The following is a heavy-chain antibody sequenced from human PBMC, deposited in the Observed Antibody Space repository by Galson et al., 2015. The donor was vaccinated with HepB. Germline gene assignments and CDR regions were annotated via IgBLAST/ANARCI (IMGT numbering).Heavy chain of an antibody. J-gene: IGHJ6*02. CDR3: ARDDTAMVLRRGGYYYGMDV. D-gene: IGHD5-18*01. CDR1: GYTFTSYG. Sequence: SVKVSCKASGYTFTSYGISWVRQAPGQGLEWMGWISAYNGNTNYSQKFQGRVTITADESTSTAYMELSSLRSEDTAVYYCARDDTAMVLRRGGYYYGMDVWGQGTTVTVSS. V-gene: IGHV1-18*01. CDR2: ISAYNGNT.